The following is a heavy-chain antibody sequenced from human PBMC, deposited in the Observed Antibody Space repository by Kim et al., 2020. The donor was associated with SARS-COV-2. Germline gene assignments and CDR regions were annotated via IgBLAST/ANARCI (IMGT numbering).Heavy chain of an antibody. J-gene: IGHJ6*02. CDR2: MYSAGST. D-gene: IGHD3-22*01. CDR3: ARAPYDSSGYYFSYYGLDV. Sequence: GGSLRLSCAASGFALSNNYMTWVRQAPGKGLEWVSLMYSAGSTDYADSVKGRFTISRDNSTSTLYLQMNSLRAEDTAVYYCARAPYDSSGYYFSYYGLDVWGQGTTVTVSS. V-gene: IGHV3-53*01. CDR1: GFALSNNY.